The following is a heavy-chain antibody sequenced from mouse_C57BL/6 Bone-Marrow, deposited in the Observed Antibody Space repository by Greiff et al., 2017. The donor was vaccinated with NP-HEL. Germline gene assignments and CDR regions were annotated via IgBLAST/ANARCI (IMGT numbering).Heavy chain of an antibody. V-gene: IGHV1-69*01. CDR2: IYPSCSSP. Sequence: VQLQQPGAELVMPGASVKLSCKASGYTFTSYWMHWVPQRPGRGLEWIGEIYPSCSSPNYNQNFKGNSTLTADKSSSTAYMQLSSLTSEDSAVYYCARSPYYGSSPYYAMDYWGQGTSVTVSS. CDR3: ARSPYYGSSPYYAMDY. J-gene: IGHJ4*01. D-gene: IGHD1-1*01. CDR1: GYTFTSYW.